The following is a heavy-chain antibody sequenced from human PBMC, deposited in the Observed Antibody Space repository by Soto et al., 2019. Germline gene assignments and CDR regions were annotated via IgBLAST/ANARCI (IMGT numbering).Heavy chain of an antibody. CDR1: GGSISSGGYY. D-gene: IGHD3-3*01. Sequence: QVQLQESGPGLVKPSQTLSLTCTVSGGSISSGGYYWSWIRQHPGKGLEWIGYIYYSGSTYYNPSLKSRVTISVDTSKNQFSLKLSSVTAADTAVYYCTRLRYDFWGGYQTPMWAFDIWGQGTMVTVSS. CDR3: TRLRYDFWGGYQTPMWAFDI. V-gene: IGHV4-31*03. J-gene: IGHJ3*02. CDR2: IYYSGST.